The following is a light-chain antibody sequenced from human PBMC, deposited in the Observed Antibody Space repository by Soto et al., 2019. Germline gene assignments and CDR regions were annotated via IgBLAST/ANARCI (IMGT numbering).Light chain of an antibody. CDR3: QQSAITPPST. V-gene: IGKV1-39*01. CDR2: GTS. CDR1: QTIGRS. J-gene: IGKJ2*01. Sequence: DIQLTQSPSSLSASIGDRVTITCRASQTIGRSLHWYQHKPGTAPKLLIYGTSILQSGVPSRFTGRGSETDFTLTISSLQPDDIGTYYCQQSAITPPSTFGQGTRLEL.